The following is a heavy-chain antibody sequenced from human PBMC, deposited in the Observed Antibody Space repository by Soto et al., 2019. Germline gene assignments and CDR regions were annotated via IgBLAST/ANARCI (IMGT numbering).Heavy chain of an antibody. J-gene: IGHJ3*02. V-gene: IGHV4-59*01. CDR2: IYHSGST. CDR1: GGPISSYY. D-gene: IGHD5-18*01. Sequence: SETLSLTCTVSGGPISSYYWSWIRQPPGKGLEWIGHIYHSGSTNYNPSLKSRVTISVDTSKNQFSLKLSSVTAADMAVYYCARRDTAYAFDIWDQGTMVTVSS. CDR3: ARRDTAYAFDI.